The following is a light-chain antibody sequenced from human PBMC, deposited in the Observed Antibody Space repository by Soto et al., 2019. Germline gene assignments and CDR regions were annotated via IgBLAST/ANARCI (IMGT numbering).Light chain of an antibody. V-gene: IGLV2-14*01. Sequence: QSALTQPASVSGSPGQSITISCTGTSSDVGGYNYVSWYQQHPGKAPKLMIYGVTNRPSGVSNRFSGSKSGNTASLTSSGLHHEDEDDYYCSSYTSGATLYVFGTGTKVTVL. CDR1: SSDVGGYNY. J-gene: IGLJ1*01. CDR2: GVT. CDR3: SSYTSGATLYV.